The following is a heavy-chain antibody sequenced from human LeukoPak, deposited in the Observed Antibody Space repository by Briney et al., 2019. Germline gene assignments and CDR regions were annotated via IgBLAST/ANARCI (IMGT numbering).Heavy chain of an antibody. Sequence: PSETLSLTCAVYGGSFSGYYWSWIRQPPGKGLEWIGEINHSGSTNYNPSLKSRVTISVDTSKNQFSLKLSSVTAADTAVYYCARGLYSSHGGMDVWGQGTTVTVSS. CDR3: ARGLYSSHGGMDV. V-gene: IGHV4-34*01. J-gene: IGHJ6*02. CDR2: INHSGST. CDR1: GGSFSGYY. D-gene: IGHD6-13*01.